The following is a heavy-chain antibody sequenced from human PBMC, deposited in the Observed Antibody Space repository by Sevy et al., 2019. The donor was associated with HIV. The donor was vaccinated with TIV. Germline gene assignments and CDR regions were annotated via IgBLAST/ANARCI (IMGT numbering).Heavy chain of an antibody. CDR1: GFTFSSYD. Sequence: GGSLRLSCAASGFTFSSYDMNWVRQAPGKGLEWVSFITTSGGTIYYADSVKGRFTVSRDSAENSLYLQMNSLRVEDTAVYYCARDKMGGSFDIWGQGTMVTVS. D-gene: IGHD3-16*01. J-gene: IGHJ3*02. CDR2: ITTSGGTI. CDR3: ARDKMGGSFDI. V-gene: IGHV3-48*01.